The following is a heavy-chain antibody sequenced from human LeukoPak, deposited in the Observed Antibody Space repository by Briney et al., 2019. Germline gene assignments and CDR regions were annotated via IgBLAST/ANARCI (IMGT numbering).Heavy chain of an antibody. CDR3: AREARYYYDSSGYSPVY. Sequence: SETLSLTCTVSGGSISSGSYYWSWIRQPAGKGLEWIGRIYTSGSTNYNPSLKSRVTISVDTSKNQFSLKLSSVTAADTAVYYCAREARYYYDSSGYSPVYWGQGTLVTVSS. V-gene: IGHV4-61*02. CDR1: GGSISSGSYY. D-gene: IGHD3-22*01. J-gene: IGHJ4*02. CDR2: IYTSGST.